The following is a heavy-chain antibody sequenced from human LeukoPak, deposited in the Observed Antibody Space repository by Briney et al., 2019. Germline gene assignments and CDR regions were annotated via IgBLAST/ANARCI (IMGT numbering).Heavy chain of an antibody. D-gene: IGHD3-10*01. V-gene: IGHV4-59*01. J-gene: IGHJ5*02. CDR2: IYYSGST. CDR1: GGSISSYY. CDR3: ARSFRVRGVIIPWFDP. Sequence: PSETLSLTCTVSGGSISSYYWCWIRQPPGKGLEWIGYIYYSGSTNYNPSLKSRVTISVDTSKNQFSLKLSSVTAADTAVYYCARSFRVRGVIIPWFDPWGQGTLVTVSS.